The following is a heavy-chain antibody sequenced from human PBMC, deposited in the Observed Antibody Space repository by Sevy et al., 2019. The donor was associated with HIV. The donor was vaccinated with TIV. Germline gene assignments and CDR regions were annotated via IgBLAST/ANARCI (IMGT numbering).Heavy chain of an antibody. Sequence: GGSLRLSCAASGFTFSSYAMSWVRQAPGKGLEWVSAISGSGGSTYYAGSVKGRFTISRDNSKNTLYLQMNSLRAEDTAAYYCAKGGKGIVVVVAAYEYWGQGTLVTVSS. J-gene: IGHJ4*02. V-gene: IGHV3-23*01. D-gene: IGHD2-15*01. CDR3: AKGGKGIVVVVAAYEY. CDR2: ISGSGGST. CDR1: GFTFSSYA.